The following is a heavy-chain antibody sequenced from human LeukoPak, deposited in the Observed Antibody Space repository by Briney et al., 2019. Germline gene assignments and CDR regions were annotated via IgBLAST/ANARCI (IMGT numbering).Heavy chain of an antibody. CDR1: GFTVSSNY. CDR2: IYSGGST. J-gene: IGHJ4*02. CDR3: AKSVRQHLNDY. D-gene: IGHD6-13*01. V-gene: IGHV3-53*05. Sequence: GGSLRLSCAASGFTVSSNYMSWVRQAPGKGLEWVSVIYSGGSTYYTDSVKGRFTISRDNSKNTVYLQMNSLRAEDTAVYYCAKSVRQHLNDYWGQGTLVTVSS.